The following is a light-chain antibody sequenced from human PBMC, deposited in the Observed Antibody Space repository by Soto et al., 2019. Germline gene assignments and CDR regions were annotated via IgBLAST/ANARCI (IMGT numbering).Light chain of an antibody. CDR1: QHISHY. J-gene: IGKJ1*01. CDR2: DAF. CDR3: QQYDSFPRT. Sequence: DIQMTQSPSSLSASAGDRVTITCQASQHISHYLNWYQQKPGKAPKLLIDDAFNLETGVPSRFSGSGSGTDFTFTISSLQPEDIATYYCQQYDSFPRTFGQGTKVDIK. V-gene: IGKV1-33*01.